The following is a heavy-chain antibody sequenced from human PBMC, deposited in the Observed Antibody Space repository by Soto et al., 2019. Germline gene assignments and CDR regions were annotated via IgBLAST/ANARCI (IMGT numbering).Heavy chain of an antibody. J-gene: IGHJ4*02. V-gene: IGHV4-31*03. CDR2: IYDSGTT. Sequence: SETLSLSCTVSGGSITTGGYYWSWIRQHPGKGLESIGYIYDSGTTDYNPSLKSRLTISLDTSKNQFSLKMRSVTAADTAVYYCARSVHSGDYIHYWGQGTLVTVSS. CDR3: ARSVHSGDYIHY. D-gene: IGHD4-17*01. CDR1: GGSITTGGYY.